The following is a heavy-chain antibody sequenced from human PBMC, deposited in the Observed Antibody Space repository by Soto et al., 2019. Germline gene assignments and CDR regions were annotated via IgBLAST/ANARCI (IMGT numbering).Heavy chain of an antibody. J-gene: IGHJ6*02. V-gene: IGHV1-2*02. Sequence: ASVKVSCKASGYTFTGYYMHWVRQAPGQGLEWTGWINPNSGGTNYAQKFQGRVTMTRDTSISTAYMELSRLRSDDTAVYYCARDKGIFGLGYYGMDVWGQGTTVTVSS. CDR1: GYTFTGYY. CDR2: INPNSGGT. CDR3: ARDKGIFGLGYYGMDV. D-gene: IGHD3-3*01.